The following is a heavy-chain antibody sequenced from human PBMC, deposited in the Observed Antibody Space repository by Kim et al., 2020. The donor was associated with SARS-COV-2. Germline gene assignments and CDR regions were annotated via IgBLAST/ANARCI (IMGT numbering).Heavy chain of an antibody. J-gene: IGHJ4*02. Sequence: SETLSLTCIVSGGSISSYYWSWIRQPPGKGLEWIGYIFYSGSTNYNPSLKSRVTISVDTSKNQFSLKLGSVTAADTAVYYCASTVRGAMYDYWGQGTLVTVSS. CDR1: GGSISSYY. D-gene: IGHD3-10*01. CDR2: IFYSGST. CDR3: ASTVRGAMYDY. V-gene: IGHV4-59*01.